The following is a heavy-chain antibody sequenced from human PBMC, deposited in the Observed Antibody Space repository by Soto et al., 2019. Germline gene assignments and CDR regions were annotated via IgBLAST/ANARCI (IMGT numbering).Heavy chain of an antibody. CDR1: GFSLSTRGVG. D-gene: IGHD3-22*01. CDR3: AHRRIGLEGSMRYFDY. V-gene: IGHV2-5*02. Sequence: QITLKESGPTLVKPTPTLTLTCACSGFSLSTRGVGVGWIRQPPGKALEWLALIYWDDDKRYSPSLESRLTITKDTSKNQVVLTMTDVDPVDTATYYCAHRRIGLEGSMRYFDYWGQGTLVTVSS. J-gene: IGHJ4*02. CDR2: IYWDDDK.